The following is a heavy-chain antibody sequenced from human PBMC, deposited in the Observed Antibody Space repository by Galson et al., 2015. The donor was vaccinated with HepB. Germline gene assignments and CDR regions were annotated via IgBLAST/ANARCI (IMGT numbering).Heavy chain of an antibody. J-gene: IGHJ4*02. Sequence: SLRLSCAASGFTFSSYDMHWVRQAPGKGLEWVAVIWYDGSNKYYADSVKGRFTISRDNSKNTLYLQMNTLRAEDTAVYYCARDLYYYDSSDYSSDWFFDYWGQGTLVTVSS. D-gene: IGHD3-22*01. CDR3: ARDLYYYDSSDYSSDWFFDY. CDR2: IWYDGSNK. V-gene: IGHV3-33*01. CDR1: GFTFSSYD.